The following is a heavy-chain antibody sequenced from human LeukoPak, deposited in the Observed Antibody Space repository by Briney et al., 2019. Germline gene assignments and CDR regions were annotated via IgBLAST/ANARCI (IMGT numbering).Heavy chain of an antibody. J-gene: IGHJ5*02. CDR1: GFIFSSNQ. CDR3: ARETTVTGWFDP. V-gene: IGHV3-74*01. Sequence: GGSLRLSCAASGFIFSSNQMHWVRQPPGKGLVWVSRINSDGSSTSYADSVKGRFTISRDNAKNTLYLQMNSLRAEDTAVYYCARETTVTGWFDPWGQGTLVTVSS. D-gene: IGHD4-17*01. CDR2: INSDGSST.